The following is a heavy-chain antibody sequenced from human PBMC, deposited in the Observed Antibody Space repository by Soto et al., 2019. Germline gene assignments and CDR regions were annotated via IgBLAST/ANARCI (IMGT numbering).Heavy chain of an antibody. CDR2: IIPIFGTA. D-gene: IGHD3-22*01. J-gene: IGHJ4*02. CDR1: GGTFSSYA. V-gene: IGHV1-69*01. CDR3: ASGEGTMIVVGAYFDY. Sequence: QVQLVQSGAEVKKPGSSVKVSCKASGGTFSSYAISWVRQAPGQGLEWMGGIIPIFGTANYAQKFQGRVTITADESTSTAYMELSSLRSEATAVYYCASGEGTMIVVGAYFDYWGQGTLVTVSS.